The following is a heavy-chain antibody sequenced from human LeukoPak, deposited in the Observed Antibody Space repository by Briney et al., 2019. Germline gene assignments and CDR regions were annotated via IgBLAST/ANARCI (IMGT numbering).Heavy chain of an antibody. D-gene: IGHD5-18*01. CDR1: GGSFSGYY. CDR2: INHSGST. J-gene: IGHJ4*02. V-gene: IGHV4-34*01. CDR3: ARGPLRGYSYGPFDY. Sequence: PSETLSLTCAVYGGSFSGYYWSWIRQPPGKGLEWIGEINHSGSTNYNPSLKSRVTISVDTSKNQFSLKLSSVTAADTAVYYCARGPLRGYSYGPFDYWGLGTLVTVSS.